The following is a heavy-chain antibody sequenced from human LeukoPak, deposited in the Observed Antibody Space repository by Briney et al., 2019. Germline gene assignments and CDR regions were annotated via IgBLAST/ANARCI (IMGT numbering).Heavy chain of an antibody. CDR3: ARDLGVNYYDSSGYYSY. J-gene: IGHJ4*02. CDR2: SSSSTI. Sequence: GGALRLSCAASGFTFSSYEMNWVRQAPGKGLAWVSYSSSSTIYYADSVKGRFTISRDNDKNSLYLQMNSLRAEDTAVYYCARDLGVNYYDSSGYYSYWGQGTLVTVSS. CDR1: GFTFSSYE. D-gene: IGHD3-22*01. V-gene: IGHV3-48*01.